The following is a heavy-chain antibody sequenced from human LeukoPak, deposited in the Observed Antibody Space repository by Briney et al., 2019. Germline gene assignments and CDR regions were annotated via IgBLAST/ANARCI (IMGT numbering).Heavy chain of an antibody. D-gene: IGHD4-4*01. CDR3: ARGATYSNYVRGRWFDP. CDR1: GGSFSGYY. J-gene: IGHJ5*02. V-gene: IGHV4-34*01. Sequence: PSETLSLTYAVYGGSFSGYYWSWIRQPPGKGLEWIGEINHSGSTNYNPSLKSRVTISVDTSKNQFSLKLSSVTAADTAVYYCARGATYSNYVRGRWFDPWGQGTLVTVSS. CDR2: INHSGST.